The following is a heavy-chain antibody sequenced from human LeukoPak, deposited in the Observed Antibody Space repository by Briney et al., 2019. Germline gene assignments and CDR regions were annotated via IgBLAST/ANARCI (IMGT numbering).Heavy chain of an antibody. CDR3: ARTAGYSSSWDYYYGMDV. D-gene: IGHD6-13*01. Sequence: ASVKVSCKASGYTFASYGISWVRQAPGQGLEWMGWIGAYNGNTNYAQKLQGRVTMTTDTSTSTAYMELRSLRSDDTAVYYCARTAGYSSSWDYYYGMDVWGKGTTVTVSS. V-gene: IGHV1-18*01. CDR2: IGAYNGNT. CDR1: GYTFASYG. J-gene: IGHJ6*04.